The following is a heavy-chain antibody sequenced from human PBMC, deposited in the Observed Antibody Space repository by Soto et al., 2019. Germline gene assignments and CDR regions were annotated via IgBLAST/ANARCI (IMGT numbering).Heavy chain of an antibody. CDR3: ARTYYYDSTGYYRTFDY. V-gene: IGHV3-23*01. Sequence: GGSLRLSCAASGSTFGSYAMSWVRLAPGKGLEWVSVAGPSGSSTFYADSVRGRFTISRDNVENTLYLQMNSLRVADTALYFCARTYYYDSTGYYRTFDYWGQGTLVTVSS. J-gene: IGHJ4*02. CDR2: AGPSGSST. CDR1: GSTFGSYA. D-gene: IGHD3-22*01.